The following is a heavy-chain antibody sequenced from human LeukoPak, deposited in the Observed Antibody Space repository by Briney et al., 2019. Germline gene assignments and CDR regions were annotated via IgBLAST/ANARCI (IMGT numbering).Heavy chain of an antibody. V-gene: IGHV4-38-2*01. CDR1: DYSISTDHY. CDR2: IYHSGST. Sequence: PSETLSLTCAVSDYSISTDHYWGWIRQPPGKGLEWIGSIYHSGSTSYNPSLKSRVTILVDTSRNQFSLRLTSVTAADTAVYYCARRGDYVAFDIWGQGTMVTVSS. CDR3: ARRGDYVAFDI. D-gene: IGHD4-17*01. J-gene: IGHJ3*02.